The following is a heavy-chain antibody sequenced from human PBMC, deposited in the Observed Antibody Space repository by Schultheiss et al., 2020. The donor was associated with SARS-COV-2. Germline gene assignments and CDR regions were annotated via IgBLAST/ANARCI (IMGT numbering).Heavy chain of an antibody. Sequence: SETLSLTCTVSGGSVSSGSYYWSWIRQPPGKGLEWIGYIYYSGSTNYNPSLKSRVTISVDTSKNQFSLKLSSVTAADTAVYYCARGGYYYGSGSYYIGFDYWGQGTLVTVSS. J-gene: IGHJ4*02. CDR3: ARGGYYYGSGSYYIGFDY. CDR2: IYYSGST. D-gene: IGHD3-10*01. CDR1: GGSVSSGSYY. V-gene: IGHV4-61*01.